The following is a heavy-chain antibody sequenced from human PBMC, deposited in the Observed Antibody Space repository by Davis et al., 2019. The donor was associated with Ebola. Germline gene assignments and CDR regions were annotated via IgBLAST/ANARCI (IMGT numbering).Heavy chain of an antibody. D-gene: IGHD2-15*01. CDR3: ARDGIDCSGGNCQAYFDY. CDR1: GYTFTSYY. J-gene: IGHJ4*02. CDR2: INPNSGGT. V-gene: IGHV1-2*02. Sequence: ASVKVSCKASGYTFTSYYIHWVRQAPGQGLEWMGWINPNSGGTNYAQKFQGRVTVTRDTSISTAYMELSRLRSDDTAVYYCARDGIDCSGGNCQAYFDYWGQGTLVTVSS.